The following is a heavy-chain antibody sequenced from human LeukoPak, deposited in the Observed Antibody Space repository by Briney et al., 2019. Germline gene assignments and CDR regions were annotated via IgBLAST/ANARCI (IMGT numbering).Heavy chain of an antibody. J-gene: IGHJ4*02. CDR2: IYHSGST. Sequence: KPSETLSLTCAVSGYSISSGYYWGWIRLPPGKGLEWIGSIYHSGSTYYNPSLRSRVTISVDTSKNQFSLKLSSVTAADTAVYYCFGTPGWLQGISFDYWGQGTLVTVSS. CDR1: GYSISSGYY. D-gene: IGHD5-24*01. V-gene: IGHV4-38-2*01. CDR3: FGTPGWLQGISFDY.